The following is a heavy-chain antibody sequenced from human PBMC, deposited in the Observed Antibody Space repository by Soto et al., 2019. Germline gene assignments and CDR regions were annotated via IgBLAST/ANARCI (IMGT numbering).Heavy chain of an antibody. Sequence: SATQSLTCAVYGGSFSGYYWTWIRRPPGKGLEWIGEINHSGGTNYNPSLKSRVIMSVDTSKNQFSLRLTSVTAADTAVYYCARVPPVVDAKYYFDYWGQGTLVTVSS. V-gene: IGHV4-34*01. CDR2: INHSGGT. D-gene: IGHD2-2*01. CDR3: ARVPPVVDAKYYFDY. J-gene: IGHJ4*02. CDR1: GGSFSGYY.